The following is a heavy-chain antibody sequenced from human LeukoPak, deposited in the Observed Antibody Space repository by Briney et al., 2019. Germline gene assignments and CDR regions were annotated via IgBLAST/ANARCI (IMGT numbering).Heavy chain of an antibody. Sequence: GASVKVSCKASGGTFSSYAISWVRQAPGQGLEWMGGIIPIFGTANYAQKFQGRVTITADESTSTAYMELSSLRSEDTAVYYCARGRGATVTTYFDYWGQGTLVTVSS. D-gene: IGHD4-17*01. CDR1: GGTFSSYA. CDR2: IIPIFGTA. CDR3: ARGRGATVTTYFDY. J-gene: IGHJ4*02. V-gene: IGHV1-69*13.